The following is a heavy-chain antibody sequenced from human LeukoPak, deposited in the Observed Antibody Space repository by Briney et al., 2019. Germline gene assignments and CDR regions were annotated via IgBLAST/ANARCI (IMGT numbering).Heavy chain of an antibody. CDR2: ISTSSNYV. V-gene: IGHV3-21*01. CDR1: GFTFNTYS. CDR3: VRDSATPSCGVFDS. D-gene: IGHD2-15*01. J-gene: IGHJ4*02. Sequence: PGGSLRLSCAASGFTFNTYSINWVRQAPGKGLEWVSSISTSSNYVYYADSVKGRFTVSRDNAKNSLHLQMWSLTVEDTAIYYCVRDSATPSCGVFDSWGQGTLVTVSS.